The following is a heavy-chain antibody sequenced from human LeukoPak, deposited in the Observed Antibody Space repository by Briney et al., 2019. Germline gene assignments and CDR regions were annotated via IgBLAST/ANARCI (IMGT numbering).Heavy chain of an antibody. CDR3: VRGVTYVDY. CDR2: IWYDGNNK. CDR1: GFTFSSYG. D-gene: IGHD3-10*01. Sequence: GRSLRLSCAASGFTFSSYGMHWVRQAPGKGLEWVAVIWYDGNNKYYADSVKGRFTISRDNSKNTLYLQMNSLRVDDTAVYYCVRGVTYVDYWGQGTLVTVSS. J-gene: IGHJ4*02. V-gene: IGHV3-33*01.